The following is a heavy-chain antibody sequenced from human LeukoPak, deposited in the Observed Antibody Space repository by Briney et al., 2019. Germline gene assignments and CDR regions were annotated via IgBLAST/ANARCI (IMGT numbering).Heavy chain of an antibody. CDR3: TREWGTAADY. Sequence: GGSLRLSCAASGFTFSSYAISWVRQAPGKGLEWVSAISGSGGSTYYADSVKGRFTISRDNSKNTLYLQMDSLRPEDTAVYYCTREWGTAADYWGQGTLVTVSS. CDR1: GFTFSSYA. D-gene: IGHD6-13*01. J-gene: IGHJ4*02. V-gene: IGHV3-23*01. CDR2: ISGSGGST.